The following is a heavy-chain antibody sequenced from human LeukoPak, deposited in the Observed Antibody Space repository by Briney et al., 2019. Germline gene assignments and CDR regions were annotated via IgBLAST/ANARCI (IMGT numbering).Heavy chain of an antibody. J-gene: IGHJ4*02. Sequence: GGSLRLSCAASGFTFDDYAMHWVRQAAGKGLEWVSLISGDGGSTYYADSVKGRFTISRDNSNNSLYLQMNSLRTEDTALYYCAKMRSGSYYLMYYFDYWGQGTLVTVSS. CDR3: AKMRSGSYYLMYYFDY. V-gene: IGHV3-43*02. CDR1: GFTFDDYA. D-gene: IGHD1-26*01. CDR2: ISGDGGST.